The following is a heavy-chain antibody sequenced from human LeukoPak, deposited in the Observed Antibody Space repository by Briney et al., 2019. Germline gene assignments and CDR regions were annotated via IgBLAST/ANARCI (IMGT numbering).Heavy chain of an antibody. CDR2: ISWNSGSI. V-gene: IGHV3-9*01. CDR1: GFTFDDYA. Sequence: GGSLRLSCAASGFTFDDYAMHWGRQAPGKGLEWVSGISWNSGSIGYADSVKGRFTISRDNAKNSLYLQMNSLRAEDTALYYCAKAMVLSVFWFDPWGQGTLVTVSS. J-gene: IGHJ5*02. D-gene: IGHD2-8*01. CDR3: AKAMVLSVFWFDP.